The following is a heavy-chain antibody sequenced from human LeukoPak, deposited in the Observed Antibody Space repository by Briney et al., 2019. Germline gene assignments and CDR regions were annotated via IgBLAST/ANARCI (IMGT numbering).Heavy chain of an antibody. CDR1: GGSIRSDDSY. V-gene: IGHV4-30-4*01. J-gene: IGHJ5*02. CDR2: MYYSGNT. D-gene: IGHD2-15*01. CDR3: AGLGYCNGDGYGNRYPVS. Sequence: SETLSLTCSVSGGSIRSDDSYWTWIRQSPGKGLEWIGYMYYSGNTYYNPSLKSRVTISVDKSKNQFSLKLDSMTAADTAVYYCAGLGYCNGDGYGNRYPVSWGQGTLVTVSS.